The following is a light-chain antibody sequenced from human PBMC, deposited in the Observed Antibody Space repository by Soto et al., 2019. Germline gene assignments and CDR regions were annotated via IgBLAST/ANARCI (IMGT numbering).Light chain of an antibody. Sequence: QSVLTQPPSVSGAPGQRVTISCTGSSSNIGASHDGHWYQQFPGTSPKFLSYGNSNRPSGVSDRFSGSKSGTSASLAINGLQAEDEADYYPQSYDNSLTGSNVFGTGTKVTVL. V-gene: IGLV1-40*01. J-gene: IGLJ1*01. CDR2: GNS. CDR1: SSNIGASHD. CDR3: QSYDNSLTGSNV.